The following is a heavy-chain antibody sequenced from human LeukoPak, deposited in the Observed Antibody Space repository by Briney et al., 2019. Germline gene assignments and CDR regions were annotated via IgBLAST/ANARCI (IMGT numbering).Heavy chain of an antibody. CDR2: MNPNSGKT. CDR1: GYTFTIND. J-gene: IGHJ5*02. CDR3: ARGHYDSSGYYIWFDP. D-gene: IGHD3-22*01. Sequence: ASVKVSCKASGYTFTINDINWVRQATGQGLEWMGWMNPNSGKTGYAQKFQGRVTMTRNISISTAHMELSSLRSEGTAVYYCARGHYDSSGYYIWFDPWGQGTLVTVSS. V-gene: IGHV1-8*01.